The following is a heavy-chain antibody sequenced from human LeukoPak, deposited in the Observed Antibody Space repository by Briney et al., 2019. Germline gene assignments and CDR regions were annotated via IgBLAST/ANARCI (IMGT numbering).Heavy chain of an antibody. V-gene: IGHV3-9*01. Sequence: PGGSLRLSCAASGFTFDDYAMHWVRQAPGKGLEWVSGISWNSGSIGYADSVKGRFTISRDNAKNSLYLQMNSLRAEDTALYYCAKDMSRWRLGGAPADYWGQGTLVTVSS. J-gene: IGHJ4*02. D-gene: IGHD5-24*01. CDR1: GFTFDDYA. CDR3: AKDMSRWRLGGAPADY. CDR2: ISWNSGSI.